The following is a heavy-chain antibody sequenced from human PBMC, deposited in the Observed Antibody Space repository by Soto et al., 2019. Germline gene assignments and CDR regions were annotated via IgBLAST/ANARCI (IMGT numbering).Heavy chain of an antibody. CDR3: TTVSEYDILTGYPFDY. CDR2: IKSNTDGGTT. V-gene: IGHV3-15*07. J-gene: IGHJ4*02. CDR1: GFTFSNAW. D-gene: IGHD3-9*01. Sequence: GGSLRLSCAASGFTFSNAWMTWVRQAPGKGLEWVGRIKSNTDGGTTDYAAPVKGRFTISRDDSKNTLYLRMNSLKTEDTAVYYCTTVSEYDILTGYPFDYWGQGTVVTVSS.